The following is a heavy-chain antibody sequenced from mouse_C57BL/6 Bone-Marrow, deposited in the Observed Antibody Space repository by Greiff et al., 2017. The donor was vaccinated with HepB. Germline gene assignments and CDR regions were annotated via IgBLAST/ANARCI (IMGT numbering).Heavy chain of an antibody. V-gene: IGHV1-15*01. J-gene: IGHJ3*01. CDR3: TRGNRDGFAY. CDR1: GYTFTDYE. Sequence: QVQLQQSGAELVRPGASVTLSCKASGYTFTDYEMHWVKQTPVHGLEWIGAIDPETGGTAYNQKFKGKAILTADKSSSTAYMELRSLTSEDAAVYYCTRGNRDGFAYWSQGTLVTDSA. CDR2: IDPETGGT. D-gene: IGHD4-1*02.